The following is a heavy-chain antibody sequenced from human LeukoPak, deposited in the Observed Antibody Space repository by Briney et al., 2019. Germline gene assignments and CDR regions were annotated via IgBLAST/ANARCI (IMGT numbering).Heavy chain of an antibody. CDR2: IYYSGST. CDR3: ARLGMYSTSFDY. Sequence: SQTLSLTCTVSGGSLSSGDYYWSWIRQPPGKGLEWIGNIYYSGSTYYNPSLRSRATISVDTSKNQFSLKLSSVPAADTAVYYCARLGMYSTSFDYWGQGTLVTVSS. CDR1: GGSLSSGDYY. V-gene: IGHV4-30-4*01. J-gene: IGHJ4*02. D-gene: IGHD6-6*01.